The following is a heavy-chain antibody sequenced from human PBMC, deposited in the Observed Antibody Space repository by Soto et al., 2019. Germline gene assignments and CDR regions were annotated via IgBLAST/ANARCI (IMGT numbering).Heavy chain of an antibody. CDR2: IYYSGST. CDR1: GGSVSSGSYY. V-gene: IGHV4-61*01. CDR3: ARDNNPPYGMDV. J-gene: IGHJ6*02. Sequence: QVQLQESGPGLVKPSETLSLTCTVSGGSVSSGSYYWSWIRQPPGKGLEWIGYIYYSGSTNYNPPYKSRVTISGDTAKNQFSLKLSSVTAADTAVYYCARDNNPPYGMDVWGQGTTVTVSS.